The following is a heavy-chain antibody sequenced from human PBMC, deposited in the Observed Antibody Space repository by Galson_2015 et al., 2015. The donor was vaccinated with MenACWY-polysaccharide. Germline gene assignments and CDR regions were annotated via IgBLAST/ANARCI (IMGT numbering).Heavy chain of an antibody. CDR1: GFIFADYA. CDR3: TRDRPLDY. CDR2: IRTNADGGAT. J-gene: IGHJ4*02. Sequence: SLRLSCATSGFIFADYAMAWFRQAPGKGLEWIGFIRTNADGGATNYAASVRGRFTISRDDSRSIAYLEMNSLITEDTAVYFCTRDRPLDYWGQGTLVSVSS. V-gene: IGHV3-49*03.